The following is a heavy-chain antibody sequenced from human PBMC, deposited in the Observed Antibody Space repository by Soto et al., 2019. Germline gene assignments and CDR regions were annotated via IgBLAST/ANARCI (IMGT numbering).Heavy chain of an antibody. J-gene: IGHJ2*01. CDR1: GFTFSTYG. V-gene: IGHV3-30*03. CDR3: ARDTDGPYWYLAI. CDR2: ISYDGSNQ. Sequence: QVQLVESGGGVVQPGRSLRLSCAASGFTFSTYGMHWVRQAPGKGLEWVAVISYDGSNQYYADSVKGRFIISRDNSKNTVYLQVNSLIAEDTALYYCARDTDGPYWYLAIWGRGTLVTVS. D-gene: IGHD2-8*02.